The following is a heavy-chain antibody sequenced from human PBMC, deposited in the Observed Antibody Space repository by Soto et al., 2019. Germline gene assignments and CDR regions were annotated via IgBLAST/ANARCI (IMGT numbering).Heavy chain of an antibody. D-gene: IGHD3-9*01. CDR2: ISPKSGGT. J-gene: IGHJ4*02. Sequence: SVTVSCTPSGDTFINYYMPWVRHAPEQGFEWMGRISPKSGGTNYAKKFQGRVSMTWDTSLKTAYMQLSSLMSEDTAVYYCARPPGYISDWYYFDLWGQGTQVTVSS. CDR3: ARPPGYISDWYYFDL. V-gene: IGHV1-2*02. CDR1: GDTFINYY.